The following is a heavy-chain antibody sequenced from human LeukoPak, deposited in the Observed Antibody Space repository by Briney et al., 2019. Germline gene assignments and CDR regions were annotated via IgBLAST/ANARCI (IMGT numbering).Heavy chain of an antibody. V-gene: IGHV4-38-2*01. CDR2: IYYSGRT. D-gene: IGHD3-22*01. CDR3: ARRRYYDGSGYLE. CDR1: GYSITSDSY. Sequence: SETLSLTCAVSGYSITSDSYWDWIRQPPGKGLEWIGTIYYSGRTYYSPSLKSRVTMSVDPSNNQFSLNLRSVTAADTAVYYCARRRYYDGSGYLEWGQGTLLSVSS. J-gene: IGHJ1*01.